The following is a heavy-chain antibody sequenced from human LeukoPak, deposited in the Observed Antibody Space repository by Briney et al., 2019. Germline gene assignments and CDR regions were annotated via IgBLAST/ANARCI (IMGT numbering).Heavy chain of an antibody. D-gene: IGHD3-22*01. J-gene: IGHJ4*02. V-gene: IGHV1-46*01. CDR2: INPSGGST. CDR3: ARAFYYDTSGYYPGGDY. CDR1: GYTFTSYY. Sequence: ASVKVSCKASGYTFTSYYMQWVRQAPGQGLEWVGIINPSGGSTTYAQNFQGRVTMTRDTSTSTVYMELSSLRSGDTAVYYCARAFYYDTSGYYPGGDYWGQGTLVTVSS.